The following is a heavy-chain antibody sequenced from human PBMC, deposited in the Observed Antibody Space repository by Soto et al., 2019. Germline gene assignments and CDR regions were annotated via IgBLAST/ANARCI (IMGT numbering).Heavy chain of an antibody. CDR3: ARGRPFWNRFYIAF. CDR1: GVSFRGDD. J-gene: IGHJ1*01. CDR2: IVTNADT. Sequence: GGPLWLPCEASGVSFRGDDMHWVRQHQGKGLEWVSGIVTNADTHYTESVKGRLTISRENDKNSLYLQMNSLKADGTAVYFCARGRPFWNRFYIAFRGRRTLVTVSA. D-gene: IGHD3-3*01. V-gene: IGHV3-13*01.